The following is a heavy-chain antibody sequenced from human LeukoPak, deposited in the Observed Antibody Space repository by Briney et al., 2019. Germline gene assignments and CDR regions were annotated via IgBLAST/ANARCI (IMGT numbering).Heavy chain of an antibody. V-gene: IGHV1-18*01. D-gene: IGHD4-17*01. J-gene: IGHJ4*02. CDR3: AASYGDYTHY. Sequence: ASVKVSCKASGYTFTSYGIIWVRQAPGQGLKWMGWISAYNGNTNYAQKLQGRVTMTTDTSTSTAYMELRSLRSDDTAVYYCAASYGDYTHYWGQGTLVTVSS. CDR2: ISAYNGNT. CDR1: GYTFTSYG.